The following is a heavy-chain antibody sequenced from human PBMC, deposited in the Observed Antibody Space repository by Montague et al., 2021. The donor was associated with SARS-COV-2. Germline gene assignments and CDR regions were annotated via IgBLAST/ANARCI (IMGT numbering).Heavy chain of an antibody. D-gene: IGHD1-26*01. Sequence: SLRLYCAASGFTVNSNYMSWVRQAPGKGLEWVALIYSGGDTTYAVSVRDRFTISRDNSKNTLYLQMNSLRVEDTAVFYCARGGVGATWAFDIWGQGTMVTVSS. CDR1: GFTVNSNY. CDR2: IYSGGDT. J-gene: IGHJ3*02. CDR3: ARGGVGATWAFDI. V-gene: IGHV3-53*01.